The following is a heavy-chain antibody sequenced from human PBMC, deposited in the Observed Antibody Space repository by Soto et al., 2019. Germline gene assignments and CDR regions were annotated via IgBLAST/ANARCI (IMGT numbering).Heavy chain of an antibody. CDR2: IYYSGST. V-gene: IGHV4-61*01. D-gene: IGHD1-1*01. J-gene: IGHJ3*02. CDR3: ARVKLLSRNGAFDI. CDR1: GGSVSSGSYY. Sequence: SETLSLTCTVSGGSVSSGSYYWSWIRQPPGKGLEWIGYIYYSGSTNYNPSLKSRVTISVDTSKNQFSLKLSSVTAADTAVYYCARVKLLSRNGAFDIWGQGTMVTVSS.